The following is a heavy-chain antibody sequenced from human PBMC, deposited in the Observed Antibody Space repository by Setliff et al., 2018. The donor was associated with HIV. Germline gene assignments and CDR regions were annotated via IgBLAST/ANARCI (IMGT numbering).Heavy chain of an antibody. D-gene: IGHD3-3*01. CDR2: VRSKPNGGTT. Sequence: GGSLRLSCAASGFTFSTYSMNWVRQAPGKGLEWVGFVRSKPNGGTTDYAASVKGRFTISRDDAKTIAYLHMNSLTTDDTAVYFCTRDRRGSSSWSGYNGGFDYWGQGTLVTVSS. CDR1: GFTFSTYS. J-gene: IGHJ4*02. CDR3: TRDRRGSSSWSGYNGGFDY. V-gene: IGHV3-49*04.